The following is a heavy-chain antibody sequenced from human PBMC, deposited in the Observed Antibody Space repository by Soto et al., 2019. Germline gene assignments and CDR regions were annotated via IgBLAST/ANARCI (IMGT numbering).Heavy chain of an antibody. V-gene: IGHV3-23*01. CDR3: VKDGPRGTMDV. D-gene: IGHD3-16*01. CDR1: GFSVSNYG. Sequence: EVQVLESGGDLVQPGGSLRLSCAASGFSVSNYGMSWVRQAPGKGLQWVLGFSDTSDSTYYLDSVRGRFTISRDNSKNKLYLQRNSLRPEDTAAYHCVKDGPRGTMDVWGQGTTVTVS. CDR2: FSDTSDST. J-gene: IGHJ6*02.